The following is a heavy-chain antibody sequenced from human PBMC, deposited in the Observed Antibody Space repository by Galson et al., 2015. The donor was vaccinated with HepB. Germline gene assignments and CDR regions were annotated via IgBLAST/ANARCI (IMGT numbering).Heavy chain of an antibody. CDR1: GFTFSAYW. V-gene: IGHV3-7*01. Sequence: SLRLACAASGFTFSAYWMIWVRQAPGEGLEWVANMNQDGSDTYYVDSVKGRFTIPRDNAKTSLYLQMNSLRVEDTAVYYCARGAGRTSDFWGQGTQVTVSS. D-gene: IGHD1-26*01. CDR3: ARGAGRTSDF. J-gene: IGHJ4*02. CDR2: MNQDGSDT.